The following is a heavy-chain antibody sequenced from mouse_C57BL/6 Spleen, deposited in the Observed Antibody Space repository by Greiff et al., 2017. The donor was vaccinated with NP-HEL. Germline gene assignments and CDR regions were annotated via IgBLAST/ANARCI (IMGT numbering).Heavy chain of an antibody. J-gene: IGHJ3*01. D-gene: IGHD2-4*01. CDR2: IYPGSGST. CDR1: GYTFTSYW. V-gene: IGHV1-55*01. Sequence: QVQLQQSGAELVKPGASVKMSCKASGYTFTSYWITWVKQRPGQGLEWIGDIYPGSGSTNYNEKFKSKATLTVDTSSSTAYMQLSSLTSEDSAVYYCARKDDYDVPFAYWGQGTLVTVSA. CDR3: ARKDDYDVPFAY.